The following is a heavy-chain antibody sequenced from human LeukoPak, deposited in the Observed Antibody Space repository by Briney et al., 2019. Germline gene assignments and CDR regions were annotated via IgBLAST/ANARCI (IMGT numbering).Heavy chain of an antibody. CDR2: INANTGGT. D-gene: IGHD3-10*01. CDR3: AREFGSGSGNYYKDS. V-gene: IGHV1-2*06. CDR1: GYTLTELS. Sequence: GASVKVSCKVSGYTLTELSMHWVRQAPGQGLEWMGRINANTGGTNYAQKFQGRVTVTRDTSITTAYMELSGLRSDDTAVYYCAREFGSGSGNYYKDSWGQGTRVTVSS. J-gene: IGHJ4*02.